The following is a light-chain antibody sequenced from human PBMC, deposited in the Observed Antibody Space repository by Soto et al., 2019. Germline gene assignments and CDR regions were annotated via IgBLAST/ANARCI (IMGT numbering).Light chain of an antibody. CDR2: GAS. J-gene: IGKJ4*01. CDR3: QRYGSSPPLT. V-gene: IGKV3-20*01. CDR1: QSVSSSY. Sequence: IVLMQSPGTLSLSPGERATLSCRASQSVSSSYLAWYQQKPGQAPRLLIDGASNRATGIPDRFSGSGSGTDFTLTINRLEPEDFAVYYCQRYGSSPPLTFGGGTKVEIK.